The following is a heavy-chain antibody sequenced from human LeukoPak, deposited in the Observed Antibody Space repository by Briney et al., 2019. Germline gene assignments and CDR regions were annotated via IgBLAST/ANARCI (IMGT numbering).Heavy chain of an antibody. CDR1: GYTFTSYA. CDR2: INAGNGNT. D-gene: IGHD2-2*01. CDR3: ARDDIVVVPAFNWFDP. J-gene: IGHJ5*02. V-gene: IGHV1-3*01. Sequence: GESLKISCKASGYTFTSYAMHWVRQAPGQRLEWMGWINAGNGNTKYSQKFQGRVTITRDTSASTAYMELSSLRSEDTAVYYCARDDIVVVPAFNWFDPWGQGTLVTVSS.